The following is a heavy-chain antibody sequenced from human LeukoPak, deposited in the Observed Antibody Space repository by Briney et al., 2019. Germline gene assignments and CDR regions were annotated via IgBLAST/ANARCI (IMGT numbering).Heavy chain of an antibody. D-gene: IGHD6-19*01. CDR2: IVVGSGNT. V-gene: IGHV1-58*02. J-gene: IGHJ4*02. CDR3: AAGSSGWELYY. CDR1: GFTFTSSA. Sequence: GASVKVSFKASGFTFTSSAMQWVRQARGQRLEWIGWIVVGSGNTNYAQKFQERVTITRDMSTSTAYMELSSLRSEDTAVYYCAAGSSGWELYYWGQGTLVTVSS.